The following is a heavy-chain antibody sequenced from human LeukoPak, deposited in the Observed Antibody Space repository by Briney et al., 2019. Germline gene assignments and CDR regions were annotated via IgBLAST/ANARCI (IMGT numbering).Heavy chain of an antibody. CDR3: ARGPSGYHNT. Sequence: QTGGSLRLSCAASGFTFSSYSMMWVRQAPGKGLEWVSYISSSSTTIHYADSVKGRFTISRDNSKNTLYLQMNSLRAEDTAVHYCARGPSGYHNTGGQGTLVTVSS. CDR1: GFTFSSYS. V-gene: IGHV3-48*01. J-gene: IGHJ4*02. CDR2: ISSSSTTI. D-gene: IGHD5-12*01.